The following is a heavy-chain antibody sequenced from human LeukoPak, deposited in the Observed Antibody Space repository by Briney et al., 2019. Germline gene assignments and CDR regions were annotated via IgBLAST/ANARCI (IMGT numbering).Heavy chain of an antibody. CDR1: GYTFTDYY. J-gene: IGHJ4*02. CDR3: ARVTSPARRGRTLVAAAATPFDY. CDR2: INPGGGRT. D-gene: IGHD2-15*01. Sequence: APVKVSCKASGYTFTDYYVHWVRRAPGLGLEWMGVINPGGGRTTYAQKFQDRVNMTRDTSTSTVYMELSGLTSADTAVYFCARVTSPARRGRTLVAAAATPFDYWGQGTLVTVSS. V-gene: IGHV1-46*01.